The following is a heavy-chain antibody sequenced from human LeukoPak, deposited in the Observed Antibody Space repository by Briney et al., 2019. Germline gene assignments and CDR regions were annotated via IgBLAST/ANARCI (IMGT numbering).Heavy chain of an antibody. CDR3: ARGRGCSSMSCYPDY. D-gene: IGHD2-2*01. V-gene: IGHV3-21*01. J-gene: IGHJ4*02. CDR1: GFSFSGHS. Sequence: GGSLRLSCAASGFSFSGHSINWVRQAPGKGLEWVSSISPSSSYIHYADSVKGRFTISRDNAKNSLYLQMNSLRAEDTAVYYSARGRGCSSMSCYPDYWGQGTLVTVSS. CDR2: ISPSSSYI.